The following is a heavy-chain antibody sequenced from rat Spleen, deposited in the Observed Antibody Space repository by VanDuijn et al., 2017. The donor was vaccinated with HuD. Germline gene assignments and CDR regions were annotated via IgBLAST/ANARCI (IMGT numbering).Heavy chain of an antibody. Sequence: EVQLVESGGALVQPGRSLKVSCAASGFTDSNYVMAWIRQAPTKGLEWVASISPSGGDTYYRDSVKGRFTISRDNAKSTLYLQMDSLRSEDTATYYCATDTTLYFDYWGQGVMVTVSS. D-gene: IGHD1-5*01. V-gene: IGHV5-19*01. J-gene: IGHJ2*01. CDR2: ISPSGGDT. CDR3: ATDTTLYFDY. CDR1: GFTDSNYV.